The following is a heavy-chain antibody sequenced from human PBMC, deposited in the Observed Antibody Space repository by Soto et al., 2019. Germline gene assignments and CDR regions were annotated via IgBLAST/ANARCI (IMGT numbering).Heavy chain of an antibody. J-gene: IGHJ4*02. CDR3: AKEVEGRISLIVVVPYFDY. CDR1: GFTFSSYG. Sequence: GGSLRLSCAASGFTFSSYGMHWVRQAPGKGLEWVAGISRDGSNTYYADSVKGRFTISRDNSKNTLYLQMNSLRAEDTAVYFCAKEVEGRISLIVVVPYFDYWGQGTLVTVSS. CDR2: ISRDGSNT. V-gene: IGHV3-30*18. D-gene: IGHD3-22*01.